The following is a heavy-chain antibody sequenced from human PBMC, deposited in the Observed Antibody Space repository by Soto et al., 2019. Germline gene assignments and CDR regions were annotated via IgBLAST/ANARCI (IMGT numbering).Heavy chain of an antibody. V-gene: IGHV4-34*01. J-gene: IGHJ5*01. CDR3: ARPYYVSGSYYHVASSFDS. Sequence: PSETLSLTCAVYGGSFSGYYWSWIRQPPGKGLEWIGEINHSGSTNYNPSLKSRVTISVDTSKNQFSLKLSSVTAADTAVYYCARPYYVSGSYYHVASSFDSWGQGILVSVSS. CDR1: GGSFSGYY. CDR2: INHSGST. D-gene: IGHD3-10*01.